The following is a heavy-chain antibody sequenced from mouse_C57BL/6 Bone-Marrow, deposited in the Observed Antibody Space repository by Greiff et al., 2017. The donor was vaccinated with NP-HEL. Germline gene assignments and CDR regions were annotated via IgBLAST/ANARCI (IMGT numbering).Heavy chain of an antibody. V-gene: IGHV6-6*01. CDR1: GFTFSDAW. J-gene: IGHJ3*01. Sequence: EVKVVESGGGLVQPGGSMKLSCAASGFTFSDAWMDWVRQSPEKGLEWVAEIRNKANNHATYYAESVKGRFTISRDDSKSSVYLQMNSLRAEDTGIYYCTRPPIKENYYGSSGAYWGQGTLVTVSA. CDR3: TRPPIKENYYGSSGAY. CDR2: IRNKANNHAT. D-gene: IGHD1-1*01.